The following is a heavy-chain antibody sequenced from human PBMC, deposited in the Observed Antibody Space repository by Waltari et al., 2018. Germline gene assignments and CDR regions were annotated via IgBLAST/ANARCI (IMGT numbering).Heavy chain of an antibody. D-gene: IGHD5-12*01. J-gene: IGHJ6*02. V-gene: IGHV5-51*03. CDR1: GYSFTSYW. CDR3: ARSGYDYYYYYGMDV. CDR2: IYPGDSDT. Sequence: EVQLVQSGAEVKKPGESLQISCTGSGYSFTSYWIGWVPQMPGKGLEWMEIIYPGDSDTRYSPSFQGQVTISADKSISTAYLQWSSLKASDTAMYYCARSGYDYYYYYGMDVWGQGTTVTVSS.